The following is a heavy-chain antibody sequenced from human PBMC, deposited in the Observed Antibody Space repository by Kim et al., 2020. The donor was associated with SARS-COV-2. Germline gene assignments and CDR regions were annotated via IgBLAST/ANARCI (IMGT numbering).Heavy chain of an antibody. V-gene: IGHV4-4*07. CDR1: GGSISGSY. CDR2: IYTSGST. Sequence: SETLSLICTVSGGSISGSYCYWIRQPAGKGLEWIGLIYTSGSTNYNPSLKSRVTLSVDMSKNQFSLKLTSVTAADTAVYYCATESGYWGQGTLVTVSS. D-gene: IGHD3-10*01. CDR3: ATESGY. J-gene: IGHJ4*02.